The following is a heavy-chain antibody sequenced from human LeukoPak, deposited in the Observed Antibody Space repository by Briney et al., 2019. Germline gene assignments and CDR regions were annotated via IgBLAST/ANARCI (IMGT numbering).Heavy chain of an antibody. Sequence: GGSLRLSCAASGFTFNNYDMHWVRQATGKGLEWVAAIGTEGDTYYPDSVKGRFTISRENGKNQLFLQMDSLRARDSAVYYCTRSFHCSGGRCYLDFLLWGQGTLVTVSS. D-gene: IGHD2-15*01. CDR3: TRSFHCSGGRCYLDFLL. CDR1: GFTFNNYD. J-gene: IGHJ1*01. V-gene: IGHV3-13*01. CDR2: IGTEGDT.